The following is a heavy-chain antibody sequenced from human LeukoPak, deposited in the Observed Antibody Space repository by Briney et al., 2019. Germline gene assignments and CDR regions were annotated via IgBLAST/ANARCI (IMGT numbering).Heavy chain of an antibody. Sequence: SETLSLTCTVSGGSISSSSYYWGWIRQPPGKGLEWIGSIYYSGSTYYNPSLKSRVTISVDTSKIQFSLKLSSVAATDTAVYFCARLRFDFWSGYTHPYFDYWGQGTLVTVSS. CDR1: GGSISSSSYY. D-gene: IGHD3-3*01. CDR3: ARLRFDFWSGYTHPYFDY. V-gene: IGHV4-39*01. J-gene: IGHJ4*02. CDR2: IYYSGST.